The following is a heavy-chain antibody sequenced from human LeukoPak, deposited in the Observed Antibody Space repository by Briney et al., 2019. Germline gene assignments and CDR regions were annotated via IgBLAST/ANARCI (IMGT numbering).Heavy chain of an antibody. D-gene: IGHD5-18*01. J-gene: IGHJ4*02. CDR1: GFTFSNYN. CDR2: IYHSGST. Sequence: LRLSCAASGFTFSNYNMNWVRQAPGKGLEWIGSIYHSGSTYYNPSLKSRVTISVDTSKNQFSLKLSSVTAADTAVYYCATQYRGYSYGSARGPFDYWGQGTLVTVSS. CDR3: ATQYRGYSYGSARGPFDY. V-gene: IGHV4-38-2*01.